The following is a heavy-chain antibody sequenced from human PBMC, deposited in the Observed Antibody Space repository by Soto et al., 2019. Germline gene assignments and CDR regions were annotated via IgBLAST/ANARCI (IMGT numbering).Heavy chain of an antibody. CDR2: IIPIFGTA. Sequence: SVKVSCKASGGTFSSYAISWVRQAPGQGLEWMGGIIPIFGTANYAQKFQGRVTITADKSTSTAYMELSSLRSEDTAVYYCARDAYYDSSGYYSSFRIRWFDPRGQGTRLIVSS. CDR1: GGTFSSYA. D-gene: IGHD3-22*01. CDR3: ARDAYYDSSGYYSSFRIRWFDP. J-gene: IGHJ5*02. V-gene: IGHV1-69*06.